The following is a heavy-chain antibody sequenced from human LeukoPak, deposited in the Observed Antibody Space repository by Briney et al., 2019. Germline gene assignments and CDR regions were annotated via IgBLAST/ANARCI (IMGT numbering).Heavy chain of an antibody. CDR2: ISAYNGNT. CDR1: GYTFTSYG. V-gene: IGHV1-18*01. D-gene: IGHD1-26*01. J-gene: IGHJ6*02. Sequence: ASVKVSCKASGYTFTSYGISWVRQAPGQGLEWMGWISAYNGNTNYAQKFQGRVTMTRDTSISTAYMELSRLRSDDTAVYYCARAGSTTGSREYYYYGMDVWGQGTTVTVSS. CDR3: ARAGSTTGSREYYYYGMDV.